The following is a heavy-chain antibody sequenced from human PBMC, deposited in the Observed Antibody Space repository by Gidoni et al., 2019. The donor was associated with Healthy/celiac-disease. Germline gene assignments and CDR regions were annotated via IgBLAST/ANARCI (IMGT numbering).Heavy chain of an antibody. V-gene: IGHV4-34*01. CDR1: GGSFRGSY. Sequence: QVPLQQWGAGLLKPSETLSLTCAVYGGSFRGSYWSWIRQPPGKGLEWIGESNHSGSTNYNPSLKSRVTISVDTSKNQFSLKLSSVTAADTAVYYCARGLSNAAAGRGCFDPWGQGTLVTVSS. D-gene: IGHD6-13*01. CDR3: ARGLSNAAAGRGCFDP. J-gene: IGHJ5*02. CDR2: SNHSGST.